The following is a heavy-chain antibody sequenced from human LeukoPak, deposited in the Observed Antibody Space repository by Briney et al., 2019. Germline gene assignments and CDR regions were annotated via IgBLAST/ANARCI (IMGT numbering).Heavy chain of an antibody. D-gene: IGHD5-24*01. CDR1: GLTFITYA. CDR2: INYSADST. Sequence: GGSLRLSCAASGLTFITYAMHWVRQSPRKGLEWVSGINYSADSTYYADSVKRRITVFRETSKNTLYLQMSGMSADDAAYYCCAKRGDRSEGNVDSWGQGPLVTVSS. J-gene: IGHJ4*02. V-gene: IGHV3-23*01. CDR3: AKRGDRSEGNVDS.